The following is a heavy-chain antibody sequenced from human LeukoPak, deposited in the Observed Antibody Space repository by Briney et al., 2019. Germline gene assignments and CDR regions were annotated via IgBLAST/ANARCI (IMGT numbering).Heavy chain of an antibody. J-gene: IGHJ4*02. D-gene: IGHD1-1*01. CDR3: AKDKNWNVCDY. CDR1: GFTFSSYW. Sequence: GDSLRLSCAVSGFTFSSYWMIWFCQAPGKGLEWVAHINQDGSVKNYVDSVKGRFTISRDNANNFLYLQMNSLRAEDTAVYYCAKDKNWNVCDYWGRGTPVTVSS. CDR2: INQDGSVK. V-gene: IGHV3-7*01.